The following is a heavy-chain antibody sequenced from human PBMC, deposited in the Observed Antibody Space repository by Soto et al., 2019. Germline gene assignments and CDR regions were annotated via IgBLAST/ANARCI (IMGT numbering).Heavy chain of an antibody. J-gene: IGHJ4*02. CDR3: ARDPWFYEGFDD. V-gene: IGHV1-18*04. D-gene: IGHD3-10*01. CDR1: GYTFTSYG. Sequence: SSVQVSCKASGYTFTSYGISWVRQAPGQGLEWMGWISAYNGNTNYAQKLQGRVTMTTDASTSTAYMELRSLRSDDTAVYYCARDPWFYEGFDDWCQGTLVTVSS. CDR2: ISAYNGNT.